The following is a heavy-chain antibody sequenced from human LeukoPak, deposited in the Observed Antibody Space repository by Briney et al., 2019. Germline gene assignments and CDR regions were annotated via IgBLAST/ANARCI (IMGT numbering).Heavy chain of an antibody. J-gene: IGHJ5*02. D-gene: IGHD2-2*01. Sequence: PGRSLRLSCAAPGFTFSDYGMHWVRQAPGKGLEWVAVISYDGNSEYYADSVKGRFSISRDNSKDTLYLQMNSLRPEDTAVYYCAKRRSTSCYDPWGQGTLVTVSS. CDR1: GFTFSDYG. V-gene: IGHV3-30*18. CDR3: AKRRSTSCYDP. CDR2: ISYDGNSE.